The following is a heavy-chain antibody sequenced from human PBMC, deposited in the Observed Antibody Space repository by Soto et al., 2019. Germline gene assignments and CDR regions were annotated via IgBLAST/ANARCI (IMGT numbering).Heavy chain of an antibody. V-gene: IGHV4-30-4*01. Sequence: SETLSLTCTVSGGSISSGDYYWSWIRQPPGKGLEWIGYIYYSGSTYYNPSLKSRVTISVDTSKNQFSLKLSSVTAAETAVYYCARHTYYYDSSGYYYEGDWFDPWGQGTLVTVSS. J-gene: IGHJ5*02. CDR1: GGSISSGDYY. CDR3: ARHTYYYDSSGYYYEGDWFDP. D-gene: IGHD3-22*01. CDR2: IYYSGST.